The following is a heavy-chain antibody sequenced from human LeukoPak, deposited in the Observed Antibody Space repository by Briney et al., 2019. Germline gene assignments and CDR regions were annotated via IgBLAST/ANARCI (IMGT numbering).Heavy chain of an antibody. CDR3: ARTGDHLSPFDY. CDR1: GGSISSYY. CDR2: IYYSGST. V-gene: IGHV4-59*01. J-gene: IGHJ4*02. Sequence: SETLSLTCTVSGGSISSYYWSWIRQPPGKGLEWIGYIYYSGSTNYNPSLKSRVTISLDTSKNQFSLKLSSVTAADTAVHYCARTGDHLSPFDYWGQGTLVTVSS. D-gene: IGHD4-17*01.